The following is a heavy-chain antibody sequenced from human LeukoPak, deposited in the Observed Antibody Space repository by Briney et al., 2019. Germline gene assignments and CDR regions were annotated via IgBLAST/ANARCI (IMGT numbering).Heavy chain of an antibody. V-gene: IGHV1-8*01. D-gene: IGHD2-15*01. CDR1: GYTFTSYD. Sequence: ASVKVSCKASGYTFTSYDINWVRQATGQGLGWMGWMNPNSGNTGYAQKFQGRVTMTRNTSISTAYMELSSLRSEDTAVYYCARAARYCSGGSCYPAGYWGQGTLVTVSS. CDR3: ARAARYCSGGSCYPAGY. CDR2: MNPNSGNT. J-gene: IGHJ4*02.